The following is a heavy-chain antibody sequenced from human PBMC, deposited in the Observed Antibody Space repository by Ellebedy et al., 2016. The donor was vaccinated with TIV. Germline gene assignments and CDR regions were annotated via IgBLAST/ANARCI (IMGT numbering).Heavy chain of an antibody. Sequence: ASVKVSXXASGYTFTSYGISWVRQAPGQGLEWMGWISGYNGNIKYGQNLQGRVTMTTDTSTSTAYMELRSLRSDDTAVYYCARDRDYDFWSGYGYYYYMDVWGQGTTVTVSS. CDR1: GYTFTSYG. CDR2: ISGYNGNI. D-gene: IGHD3-3*01. J-gene: IGHJ6*03. CDR3: ARDRDYDFWSGYGYYYYMDV. V-gene: IGHV1-18*01.